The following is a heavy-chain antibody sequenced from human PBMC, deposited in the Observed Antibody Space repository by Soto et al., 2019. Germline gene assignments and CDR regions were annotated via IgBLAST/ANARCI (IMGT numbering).Heavy chain of an antibody. Sequence: QLQLQESGSGLVNPSQTLSLTFAASGGSISSGGYSWSWIRQPPGKGLEWIGYIYHSGSTYYNPSLKRRVPIPIDRSKNQFSLKLSSGTAAATAVYYCARAVGLGAVAVDSWGQGTRVTVSS. J-gene: IGHJ4*02. CDR2: IYHSGST. V-gene: IGHV4-30-2*01. CDR3: ARAVGLGAVAVDS. CDR1: GGSISSGGYS. D-gene: IGHD6-19*01.